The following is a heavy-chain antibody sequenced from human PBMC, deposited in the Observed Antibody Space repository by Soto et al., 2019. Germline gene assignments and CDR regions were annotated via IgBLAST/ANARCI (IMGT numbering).Heavy chain of an antibody. CDR1: GFTFSSYA. CDR2: ISYDGSNK. Sequence: QVQLVESGGGVVQPGRSLRLSCAASGFTFSSYAMHWVRQAPGKGLEWVAVISYDGSNKYYADSVKDRFTITRDNSKNTLYLQMNSLRAADTAVYYCARDRAIAAAGGKAEYFQHWGQGSLVTVSS. V-gene: IGHV3-30-3*01. D-gene: IGHD6-13*01. CDR3: ARDRAIAAAGGKAEYFQH. J-gene: IGHJ1*01.